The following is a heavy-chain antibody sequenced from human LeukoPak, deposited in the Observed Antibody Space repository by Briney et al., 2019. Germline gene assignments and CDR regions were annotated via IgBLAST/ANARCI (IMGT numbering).Heavy chain of an antibody. CDR1: GFTFSSYA. V-gene: IGHV3-33*01. J-gene: IGHJ4*02. D-gene: IGHD6-19*01. CDR3: ARELEIAVSGTLGY. Sequence: GRSLRLSCAASGFTFSSYAMHWVRQAPGKGLEWVALIWYDGSNKYYADSVKGRFTISRDHSKNTLYLQMKSLRAEDTAVYYCARELEIAVSGTLGYWGQGTLVTVSS. CDR2: IWYDGSNK.